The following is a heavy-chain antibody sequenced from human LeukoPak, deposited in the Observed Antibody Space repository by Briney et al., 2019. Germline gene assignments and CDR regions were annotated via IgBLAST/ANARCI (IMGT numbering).Heavy chain of an antibody. CDR1: GFTFSSYA. CDR3: AKDPYGTRYFDY. Sequence: SGGSLRLSCAASGFTFSSYAMSWVRQAPGKGLEWVSSLSGSGGDTYYADSVKGRFTISRDNSKNTVYLQMNSLRAEDTAVYYCAKDPYGTRYFDYWGQGTLDTVSS. J-gene: IGHJ4*02. CDR2: LSGSGGDT. V-gene: IGHV3-23*01. D-gene: IGHD2-2*01.